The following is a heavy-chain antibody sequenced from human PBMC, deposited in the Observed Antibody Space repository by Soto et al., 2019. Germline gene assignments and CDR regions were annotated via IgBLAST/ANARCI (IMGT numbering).Heavy chain of an antibody. CDR1: GGSFSGYY. CDR2: INHSGST. CDR3: PRGPGIGYVDY. J-gene: IGHJ4*02. D-gene: IGHD3-3*02. V-gene: IGHV4-34*01. Sequence: SETLCLTCAVYGGSFSGYYWSWIRQPPGKGLEWIGGINHSGSTNYNASLKSRVTISVDTSKNQFSLKLSSVTAADTAVYYCPRGPGIGYVDYWGQETLATVPS.